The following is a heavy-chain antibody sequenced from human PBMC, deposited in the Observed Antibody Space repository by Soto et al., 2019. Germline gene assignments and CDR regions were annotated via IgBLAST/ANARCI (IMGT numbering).Heavy chain of an antibody. J-gene: IGHJ5*02. V-gene: IGHV4-34*01. CDR2: INHSGRT. Sequence: SETLSLTCAVYGGSFSGYYWSWIRQPPGKGLEWIGEINHSGRTYYNPSLKSRVTISVDTSKNQFSLKLSSVTAADTAVYYCARDIVVVKGRHNWFDPWGQGTLVTVSS. D-gene: IGHD2-15*01. CDR1: GGSFSGYY. CDR3: ARDIVVVKGRHNWFDP.